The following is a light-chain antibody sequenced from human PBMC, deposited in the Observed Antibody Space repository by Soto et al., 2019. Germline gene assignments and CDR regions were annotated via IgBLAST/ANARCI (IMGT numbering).Light chain of an antibody. Sequence: EIVMTQSPATLSVSPGERATLSCRASQSVSSNLAWYQQKPGQAPRLLIYGASTRATGIPARFSGSGSGTEVTLTISSLQSEEFAVYSCQQYNHWPPWYTFGQGTKLEIK. V-gene: IGKV3-15*01. CDR2: GAS. CDR1: QSVSSN. CDR3: QQYNHWPPWYT. J-gene: IGKJ2*01.